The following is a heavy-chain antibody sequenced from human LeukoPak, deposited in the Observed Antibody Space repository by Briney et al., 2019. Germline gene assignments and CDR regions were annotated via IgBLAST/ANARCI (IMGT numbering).Heavy chain of an antibody. V-gene: IGHV1-18*04. CDR3: ARDQKSGLEVLWRY. Sequence: GASVKVSCRASGYRFTSYDISWVRHAPGQGLQWMGVISTYTGNTNYAQSFQDRVTMTTDTSTSTVYMELRSLTSDDTAVYYCARDQKSGLEVLWRYWGQGTLVTVSS. D-gene: IGHD3-3*01. CDR1: GYRFTSYD. J-gene: IGHJ4*02. CDR2: ISTYTGNT.